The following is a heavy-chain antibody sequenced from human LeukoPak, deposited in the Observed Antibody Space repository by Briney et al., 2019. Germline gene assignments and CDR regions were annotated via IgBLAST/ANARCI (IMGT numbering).Heavy chain of an antibody. CDR2: INHSGST. D-gene: IGHD3-10*01. V-gene: IGHV4-34*01. CDR3: ASRGYYYGSGSYYPF. CDR1: GFTFSSYA. J-gene: IGHJ4*02. Sequence: GSLRLSCAASGFTFSSYAMSWIRQPPGKGLEWIGEINHSGSTNYNPSLKSRVTISVDMSKNQFSLKLSSVTAADTAVYYCASRGYYYGSGSYYPFWGQGTLVTVSS.